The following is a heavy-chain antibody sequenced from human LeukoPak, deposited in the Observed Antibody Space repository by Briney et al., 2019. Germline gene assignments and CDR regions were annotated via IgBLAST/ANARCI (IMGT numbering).Heavy chain of an antibody. Sequence: QPGGSLRLSCAASGFTFSSYGMHWVRQAPGKGLEWVAFIRYDGSNKYYADSVKGRFTISRDNSKNTLYLQMNSLRAEDTAVYYCARSSIAAAGPPVDYWGQGTLVTVSS. J-gene: IGHJ4*02. CDR2: IRYDGSNK. CDR1: GFTFSSYG. CDR3: ARSSIAAAGPPVDY. V-gene: IGHV3-30*02. D-gene: IGHD6-13*01.